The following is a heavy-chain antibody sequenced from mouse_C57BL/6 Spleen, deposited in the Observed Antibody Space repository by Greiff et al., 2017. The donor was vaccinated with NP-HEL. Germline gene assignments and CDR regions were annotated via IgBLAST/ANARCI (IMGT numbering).Heavy chain of an antibody. D-gene: IGHD2-4*01. CDR1: GYTFTSYW. CDR3: ARNDYLAWFAY. V-gene: IGHV1-7*01. J-gene: IGHJ3*01. CDR2: INPSSGYT. Sequence: VQLQQSGAELAKPGASVKLSCKASGYTFTSYWMHWVKQRPGQGLEWIGYINPSSGYTKYNQKFKDKATLTADKSSSTAYMQLSSLTSEDSAVYFCARNDYLAWFAYWGQGTLVTVSA.